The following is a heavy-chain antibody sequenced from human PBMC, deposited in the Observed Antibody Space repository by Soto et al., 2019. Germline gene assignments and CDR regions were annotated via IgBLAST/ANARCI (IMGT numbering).Heavy chain of an antibody. CDR3: ARDSADSGGDCYSE. V-gene: IGHV1-46*01. CDR1: GYTFTSYY. Sequence: GASVKVSCKASGYTFTSYYLHWVRQAPGHGLEWMGIINPSDGSTTYAQNFQGRVTMTRDTSTSTVYMELSSLRSEDTAVYYCARDSADSGGDCYSEWGQGTLVTVSS. D-gene: IGHD2-21*02. CDR2: INPSDGST. J-gene: IGHJ4*02.